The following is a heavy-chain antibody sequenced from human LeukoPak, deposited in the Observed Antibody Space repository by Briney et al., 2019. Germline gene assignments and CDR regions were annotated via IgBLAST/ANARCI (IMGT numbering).Heavy chain of an antibody. CDR3: ASGGYCSSTSCRPLGY. CDR2: IYSGGST. Sequence: GGSLRLSCAASGFTVSSNYMTWVRQAPGKGLERVPIIYSGGSTYYADSVKGRFTISRDNSKNTLYLQMNSLRVEDTAVYYCASGGYCSSTSCRPLGYWGQGTLVTVSS. CDR1: GFTVSSNY. J-gene: IGHJ4*02. V-gene: IGHV3-66*01. D-gene: IGHD2-2*01.